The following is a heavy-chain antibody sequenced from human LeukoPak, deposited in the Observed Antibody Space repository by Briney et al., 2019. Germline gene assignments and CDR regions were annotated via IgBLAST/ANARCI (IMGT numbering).Heavy chain of an antibody. CDR2: ISWNSGSI. D-gene: IGHD5-18*01. V-gene: IGHV3-9*03. CDR3: AKDKGYSYGYGAFDI. Sequence: GGSLRLSCAAAGFTFDDYAMHWVRQAPGKGLEWVSGISWNSGSIGYADSVKGRFTISRDNAKNSLCLQMNSLRAEDMALYYCAKDKGYSYGYGAFDIWGQGTMVTVSS. J-gene: IGHJ3*02. CDR1: GFTFDDYA.